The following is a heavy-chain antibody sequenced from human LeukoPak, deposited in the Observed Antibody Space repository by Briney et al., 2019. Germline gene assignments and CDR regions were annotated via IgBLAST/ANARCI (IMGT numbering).Heavy chain of an antibody. CDR2: ISYDANIGSNK. V-gene: IGHV3-30*19. D-gene: IGHD3-3*01. CDR1: GFTFSSYG. Sequence: PGGSLRLSCAASGFTFSSYGMHWVCQAPGKGLEWVALISYDANIGSNKYYADSVKGRFTISRDNSKNTLYLQMNSLRAEDTAVYYCARDGGYDFWSGYYQDYWGQGTLVTVSS. CDR3: ARDGGYDFWSGYYQDY. J-gene: IGHJ4*02.